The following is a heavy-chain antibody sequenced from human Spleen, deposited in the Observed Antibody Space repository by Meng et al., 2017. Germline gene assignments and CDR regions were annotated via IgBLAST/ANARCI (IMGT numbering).Heavy chain of an antibody. CDR3: ARDKGYYDVLTGYNDY. J-gene: IGHJ4*02. CDR2: ISWNSGNI. CDR1: GFNFDNYA. D-gene: IGHD3-9*01. Sequence: SLKISCAASGFNFDNYAMHWVRQAPGKGLEWVSGISWNSGNIDYADSVKGRFTISRDNAKNSLYLQMNSLRAEDTSIYYCARDKGYYDVLTGYNDYWGQGTLVTVSS. V-gene: IGHV3-9*01.